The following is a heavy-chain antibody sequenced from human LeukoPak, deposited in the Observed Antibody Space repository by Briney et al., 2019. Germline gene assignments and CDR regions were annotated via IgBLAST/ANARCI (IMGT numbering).Heavy chain of an antibody. D-gene: IGHD6-6*01. Sequence: SETLSLTCTVSGDSISSYYWSWIRQPPGKGLEWIGYIYYSGSTNYNPSLKGRVTISVDTSKNQFSLKLNSVTAADTAVYYCARGPSSFDYWGQGTLVTVSS. CDR1: GDSISSYY. CDR2: IYYSGST. V-gene: IGHV4-59*01. J-gene: IGHJ4*02. CDR3: ARGPSSFDY.